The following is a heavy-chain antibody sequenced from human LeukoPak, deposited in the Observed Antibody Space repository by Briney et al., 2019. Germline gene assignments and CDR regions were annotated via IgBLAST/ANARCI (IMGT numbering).Heavy chain of an antibody. V-gene: IGHV3-33*01. CDR1: GFTFSSYF. D-gene: IGHD3-9*01. J-gene: IGHJ4*02. CDR2: IWYDGSNK. Sequence: GGSLRLSCAVSGFTFSSYFMHWVRQAPGKGLEWVAVIWYDGSNKYYADSVKGRFTISRDNSKNTLYLEMNSLRTEDTAVYYCARERGRLRKFDWLLGTVDYWGQGALVTVSS. CDR3: ARERGRLRKFDWLLGTVDY.